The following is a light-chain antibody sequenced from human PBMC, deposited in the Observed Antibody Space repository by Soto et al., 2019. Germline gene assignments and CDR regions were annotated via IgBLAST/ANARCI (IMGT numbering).Light chain of an antibody. CDR2: GAS. Sequence: EIVLTQSPGTLSLSPGERATLSCRASQSVSNNYLAWYQHKPGQAPRLXSYGASNRATGIPDRFSGSGSGTEFTLTISRLQPEDFAVYYCQHYVSPPITFGQGTRLEIK. J-gene: IGKJ5*01. V-gene: IGKV3-20*01. CDR1: QSVSNNY. CDR3: QHYVSPPIT.